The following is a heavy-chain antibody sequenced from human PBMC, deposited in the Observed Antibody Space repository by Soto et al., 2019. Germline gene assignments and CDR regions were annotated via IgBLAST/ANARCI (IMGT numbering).Heavy chain of an antibody. J-gene: IGHJ6*03. Sequence: SETLSLTCTVSGGSISSYYWSWIRQPPGKGLEWIGYIYYSGSTNYNPSLKSRVTISVDTSKNQFSLKLSSVTAADTAVYYCARLKMGYYYMDVWGTGTTVTVSS. CDR2: IYYSGST. V-gene: IGHV4-59*08. D-gene: IGHD3-16*01. CDR1: GGSISSYY. CDR3: ARLKMGYYYMDV.